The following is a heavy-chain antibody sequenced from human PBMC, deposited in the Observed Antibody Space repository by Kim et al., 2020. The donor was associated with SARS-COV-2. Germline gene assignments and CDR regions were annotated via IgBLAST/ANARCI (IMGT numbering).Heavy chain of an antibody. CDR1: GFTFSSYW. CDR3: AREVVVVPAARGYYYYYGMDV. D-gene: IGHD2-2*01. V-gene: IGHV3-7*03. CDR2: IKQDGSEK. J-gene: IGHJ6*02. Sequence: GGSLRLSCAASGFTFSSYWMSWVRQAPGKGLEWVANIKQDGSEKYYVDSVKGRFTISRDNAKNSLYLQMNSLRAEDTAVYYCAREVVVVPAARGYYYYYGMDVWGQGTTVTVSS.